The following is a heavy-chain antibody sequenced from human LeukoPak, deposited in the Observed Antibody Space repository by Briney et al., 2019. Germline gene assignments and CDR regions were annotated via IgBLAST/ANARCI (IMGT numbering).Heavy chain of an antibody. V-gene: IGHV3-20*04. CDR3: ARERGYSGYDLDY. CDR1: GFTFSSFT. CDR2: INWNGGST. J-gene: IGHJ4*02. D-gene: IGHD5-12*01. Sequence: GGSLRLSCATSGFTFSSFTMNWVRQAPGKGLEWVSGINWNGGSTGYADSVKGRFTISRDNAKNSLYLQMNSLRAEDTALYYCARERGYSGYDLDYWGQGTLVTVSS.